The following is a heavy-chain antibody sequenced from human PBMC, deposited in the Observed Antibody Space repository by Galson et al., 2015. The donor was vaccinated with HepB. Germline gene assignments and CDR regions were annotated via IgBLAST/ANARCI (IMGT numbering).Heavy chain of an antibody. CDR3: AGGGLRGSGEIRNFDY. D-gene: IGHD3-10*01. V-gene: IGHV4-30-2*01. CDR2: IYHSGST. CDR1: GGSISSGGYS. J-gene: IGHJ4*02. Sequence: TLSLTCAVSGGSISSGGYSWSWIRQPPGKGLEWIGYIYHSGSTYYNPSLKSRVTISVDRSKNQFSLKLSSVTAADTAVYYCAGGGLRGSGEIRNFDYWGQGTLVTVSS.